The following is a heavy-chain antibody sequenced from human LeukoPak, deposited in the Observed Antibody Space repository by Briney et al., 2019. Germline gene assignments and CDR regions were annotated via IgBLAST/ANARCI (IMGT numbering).Heavy chain of an antibody. CDR2: INPNSGGT. CDR1: GYTFTGYY. CDR3: ARGGLGGDSGIHHYYNYGMDV. J-gene: IGHJ6*02. V-gene: IGHV1-2*04. Sequence: ASVKVSCKASGYTFTGYYMHWVRQAPGQGLEWMGWINPNSGGTNYAQKFQGWVTMTRDTSISTAYMELSRLRSDDTAVYYCARGGLGGDSGIHHYYNYGMDVWGQGTTVTVSS. D-gene: IGHD2-21*02.